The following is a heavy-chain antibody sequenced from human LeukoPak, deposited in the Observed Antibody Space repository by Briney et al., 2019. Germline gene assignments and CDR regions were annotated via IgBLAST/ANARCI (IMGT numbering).Heavy chain of an antibody. CDR2: IYYSGTT. D-gene: IGHD3-10*01. Sequence: ETLSLTCTVSGDSISGYYWTWIRQSPGKGLEWIGYIYYSGTTNYNPSLKSRITISIDTSKKEYSLRLSSVTAADTAVYYCATIPIYYYGSGSYMDVWGKGTAVTISS. CDR3: ATIPIYYYGSGSYMDV. J-gene: IGHJ6*03. V-gene: IGHV4-59*01. CDR1: GDSISGYY.